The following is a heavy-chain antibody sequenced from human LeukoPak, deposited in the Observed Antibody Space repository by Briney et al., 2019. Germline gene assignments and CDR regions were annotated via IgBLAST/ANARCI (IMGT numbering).Heavy chain of an antibody. CDR2: IDPSDSYT. V-gene: IGHV5-10-1*01. Sequence: GESLKISCKGSGYSFTSYWISWVRQMPGKGLEWMGRIDPSDSYTNYSPSFQGVVTISADKSISTAYLQWSSLKAADTPMYYCARLGGSIKDYCGEGALVTVSS. J-gene: IGHJ4*02. CDR3: ARLGGSIKDY. CDR1: GYSFTSYW. D-gene: IGHD4-23*01.